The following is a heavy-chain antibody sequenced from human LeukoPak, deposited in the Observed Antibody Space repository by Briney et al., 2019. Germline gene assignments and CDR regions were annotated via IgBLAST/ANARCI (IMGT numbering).Heavy chain of an antibody. CDR1: GYSISSGYY. CDR2: IYHSGST. J-gene: IGHJ4*02. D-gene: IGHD5-24*01. V-gene: IGHV4-38-2*02. CDR3: ARGVVEMAYLF. Sequence: PSETLSLTCTVSGYSISSGYYWGWIRQPPGKGLEWIGSIYHSGSTYYNPSLKSRVTISVDTSKNQFSLKLSSVTAADTAVYYCARGVVEMAYLFWGQGTLVTVSS.